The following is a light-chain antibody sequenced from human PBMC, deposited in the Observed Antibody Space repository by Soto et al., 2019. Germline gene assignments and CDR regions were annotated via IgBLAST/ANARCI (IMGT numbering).Light chain of an antibody. Sequence: DIQMTQSPSFVSAFVGDRVTITCRASQGVSRWLVWYQRKPGKAPNLLIYGASSLESGVPSRFSGSGSGTEFTLTISSLQPEDSATYYCQQSDSLPYTFGQGTKLEIK. J-gene: IGKJ2*01. V-gene: IGKV1-12*01. CDR3: QQSDSLPYT. CDR2: GAS. CDR1: QGVSRW.